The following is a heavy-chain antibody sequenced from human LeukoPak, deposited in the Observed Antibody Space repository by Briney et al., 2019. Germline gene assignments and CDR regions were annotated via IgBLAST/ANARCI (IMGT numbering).Heavy chain of an antibody. CDR3: AREWAFGPMDV. CDR2: INSDGSST. D-gene: IGHD3-3*01. J-gene: IGHJ6*02. V-gene: IGHV3-74*01. CDR1: GFTFDDYA. Sequence: GRSLRLSCAASGFTFDDYAMHWVRQAPGKGLVWVSRINSDGSSTSYADSVKGRFTISRDNAKNTLYLQMNSLRAEDTAVYYCAREWAFGPMDVWGQGTTVAVSS.